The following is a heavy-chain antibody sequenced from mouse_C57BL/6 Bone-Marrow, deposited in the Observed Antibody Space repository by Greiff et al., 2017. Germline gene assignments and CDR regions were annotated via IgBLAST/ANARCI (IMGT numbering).Heavy chain of an antibody. D-gene: IGHD2-1*01. CDR1: GYTFTSYT. CDR2: INRSSGYT. CDR3: ARGNFYYWYFDV. V-gene: IGHV1-4*01. J-gene: IGHJ1*03. Sequence: QVQLQQSGADLARPGASVKMSCTASGYTFTSYTMHWVKQRPGQGLEWIGYINRSSGYTKYNQKFKDKATLTADKSSSTAYMQMSSLTSEDSAVYYCARGNFYYWYFDVWGTGTTVTVSS.